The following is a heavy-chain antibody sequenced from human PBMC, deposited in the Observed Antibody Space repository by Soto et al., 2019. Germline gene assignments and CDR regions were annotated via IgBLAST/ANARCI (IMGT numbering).Heavy chain of an antibody. CDR1: GYTFTSYA. CDR3: ARGSFGGVIVQGQAFDI. CDR2: INAGNGNT. Sequence: ASVKVSCKASGYTFTSYAMHWVRQAPGQRLEWMGWINAGNGNTKYSQKFQGRVTITRDTSASTAYMELSSLRSEDTAVYYCARGSFGGVIVQGQAFDIWGQGTMVTVSS. V-gene: IGHV1-3*01. J-gene: IGHJ3*02. D-gene: IGHD3-16*02.